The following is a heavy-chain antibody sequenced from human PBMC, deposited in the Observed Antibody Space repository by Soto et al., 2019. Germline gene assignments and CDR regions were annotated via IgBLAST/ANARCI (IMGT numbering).Heavy chain of an antibody. D-gene: IGHD3-10*02. Sequence: EVQLLESGGGLVQPWGSLRLSCAASGFTFSSYWMHWFRQVPGKGLVWVSRIRPDGSGANYADSVKGRCTISGDNAKNTLDLQMNSLRAEDTALYYCAIDLVLGSWSCENWGQGNLVSVSS. J-gene: IGHJ4*02. V-gene: IGHV3-74*01. CDR2: IRPDGSGA. CDR1: GFTFSSYW. CDR3: AIDLVLGSWSCEN.